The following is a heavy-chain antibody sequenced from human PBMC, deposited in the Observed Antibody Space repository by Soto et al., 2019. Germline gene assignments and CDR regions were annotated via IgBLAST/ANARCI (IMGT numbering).Heavy chain of an antibody. V-gene: IGHV1-3*01. D-gene: IGHD2-2*01. J-gene: IGHJ4*02. CDR2: INAGNGNT. Sequence: GASVKVSCKASGYTFTSYAMHWVRQAPGQRLEWMGWINAGNGNTKYSQKFQGRVTITRDTSASTAYMELSSLRSEDTAVYYCAAGYCSSTSCYGLDYWGQGTLVTVSS. CDR1: GYTFTSYA. CDR3: AAGYCSSTSCYGLDY.